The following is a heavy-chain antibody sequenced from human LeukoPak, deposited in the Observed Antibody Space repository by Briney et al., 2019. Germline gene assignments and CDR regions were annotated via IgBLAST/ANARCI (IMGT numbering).Heavy chain of an antibody. D-gene: IGHD2-21*02. CDR2: INWNGGST. CDR1: GFTFDDYG. CDR3: ARVAYCGGDCYTDYYYYYMDV. J-gene: IGHJ6*03. Sequence: GGSLRLSCAASGFTFDDYGMSWVRQAPGKGLEWVSGINWNGGSTGYADSVKGRFTISRDNTKNSLYLQMNSLRAEDTALYYCARVAYCGGDCYTDYYYYYMDVWGKGTTVTVSS. V-gene: IGHV3-20*04.